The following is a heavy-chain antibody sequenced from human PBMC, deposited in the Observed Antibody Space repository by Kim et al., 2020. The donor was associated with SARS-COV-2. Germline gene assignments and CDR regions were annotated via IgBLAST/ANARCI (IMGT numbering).Heavy chain of an antibody. J-gene: IGHJ4*02. CDR2: IYYSGST. Sequence: SETLSLTCTVSGGSISSSSYYWGWIRQPPGKGLEWIGSIYYSGSTYYNPSLKSRVTISVDTSKNQFSLKLSSVTAADTAVYYCVRNDKRWLELFGQFDYWGQGTLVTVSS. CDR3: VRNDKRWLELFGQFDY. V-gene: IGHV4-39*01. D-gene: IGHD3-22*01. CDR1: GGSISSSSYY.